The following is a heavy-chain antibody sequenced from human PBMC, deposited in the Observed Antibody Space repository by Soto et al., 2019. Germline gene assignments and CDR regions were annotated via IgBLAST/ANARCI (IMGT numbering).Heavy chain of an antibody. Sequence: EVQLVESGGGLVQPGGSLKLSCAASGFTFSGSAMHWVRQASGKGLEWVGRIRSKANSYATAYAASVKGRFTISRDDSQNTAYLQMNILKTEDTAVYYCTSPAYCISTSCYPGYWGQGTLVTVSS. CDR3: TSPAYCISTSCYPGY. CDR2: IRSKANSYAT. V-gene: IGHV3-73*01. J-gene: IGHJ4*02. D-gene: IGHD2-2*01. CDR1: GFTFSGSA.